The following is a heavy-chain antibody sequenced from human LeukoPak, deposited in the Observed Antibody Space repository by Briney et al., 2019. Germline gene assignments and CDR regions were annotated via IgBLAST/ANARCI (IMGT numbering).Heavy chain of an antibody. D-gene: IGHD6-19*01. CDR3: ARQRGSGCLDY. V-gene: IGHV3-7*01. Sequence: GGSLSPSCAAARFTLTNYWTSWVRQAPGKGRGGVDNIKQDGSETYYVDSVKGRFTIARDNAKNSLSLQMNSLRAEDTAVYYCARQRGSGCLDYWGQGTLVTVSS. J-gene: IGHJ4*02. CDR2: IKQDGSET. CDR1: RFTLTNYW.